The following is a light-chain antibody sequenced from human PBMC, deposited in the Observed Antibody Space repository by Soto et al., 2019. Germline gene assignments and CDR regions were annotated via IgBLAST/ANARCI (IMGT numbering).Light chain of an antibody. Sequence: QSALTQPASVSGSPGQSITISCTGPSSDVGGYNYVSWYQQHPGKAPKLMIYDVSNRPSGVSNRISGSKSGNTASLTISGLQAEDEADYYCSSYTSSSRVFGGGTKLTVL. V-gene: IGLV2-14*01. CDR2: DVS. CDR3: SSYTSSSRV. CDR1: SSDVGGYNY. J-gene: IGLJ2*01.